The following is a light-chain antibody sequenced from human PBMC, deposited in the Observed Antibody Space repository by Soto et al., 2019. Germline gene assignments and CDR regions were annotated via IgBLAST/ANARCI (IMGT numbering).Light chain of an antibody. CDR1: QSIRSY. Sequence: DIQMTQSPSSLSASVGDRVTITCRASQSIRSYLNWYQQNPGKAPKLLIYAASSLQSGVPSRFSGSGSGTDFTLTISSLQTEDFATYYCQQSYSTPPNFGQGTKLEIK. V-gene: IGKV1-39*01. CDR2: AAS. J-gene: IGKJ2*01. CDR3: QQSYSTPPN.